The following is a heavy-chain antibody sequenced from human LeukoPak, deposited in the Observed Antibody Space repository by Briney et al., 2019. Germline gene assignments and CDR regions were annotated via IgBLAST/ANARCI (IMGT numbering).Heavy chain of an antibody. V-gene: IGHV3-23*01. CDR3: AKEIRRETFGVVTAFDY. Sequence: SGGSLRLSCAASGFTFSSSAMSWVRQAPGKGLEWVSVISGSGARTYSADSVKGRFTISRDNSKNMLYLQMNSLRAEDTAVYYCAKEIRRETFGVVTAFDYWGQGTLVTVSS. D-gene: IGHD3-3*01. CDR2: ISGSGART. J-gene: IGHJ4*02. CDR1: GFTFSSSA.